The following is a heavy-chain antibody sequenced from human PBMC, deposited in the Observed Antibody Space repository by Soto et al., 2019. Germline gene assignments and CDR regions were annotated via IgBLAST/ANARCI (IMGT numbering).Heavy chain of an antibody. V-gene: IGHV3-49*03. CDR3: TTDSSNYDFWSGYHPNYYYYGMDV. D-gene: IGHD3-3*01. J-gene: IGHJ6*02. CDR2: IRSKAYGGTT. CDR1: GFTFGDYA. Sequence: MRLSCTASGFTFGDYAMSWFRQAPGKGLEWVGFIRSKAYGGTTEYAASVKGRFTISRDDSKNTLYLQMNSLKTEDTAVYYCTTDSSNYDFWSGYHPNYYYYGMDVWGQGTTVTVSS.